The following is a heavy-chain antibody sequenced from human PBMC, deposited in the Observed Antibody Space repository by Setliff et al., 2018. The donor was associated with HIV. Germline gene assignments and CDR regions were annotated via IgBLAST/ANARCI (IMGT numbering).Heavy chain of an antibody. J-gene: IGHJ6*02. D-gene: IGHD6-19*01. CDR2: VSWDGSDT. CDR1: GFTFDDYG. Sequence: GGSLRLSCAASGFTFDDYGMHWVRQAPGKGLEWVSFVSWDGSDTYYADSMKGRFTISRDNSKKSLYLQMNSLRAEDTALYYCVKDTYSTGWYRMDYYYYGMEVWGQGTTVTVSS. V-gene: IGHV3-43D*04. CDR3: VKDTYSTGWYRMDYYYYGMEV.